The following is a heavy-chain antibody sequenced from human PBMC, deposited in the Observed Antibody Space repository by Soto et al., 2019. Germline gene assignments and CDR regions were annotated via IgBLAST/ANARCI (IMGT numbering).Heavy chain of an antibody. CDR3: AMTVVVATDIWLDP. V-gene: IGHV4-39*01. Sequence: ETLSLTCTVSGGSISSSSYYWGWIRQPPGKGLEWIGSIFYSGSTYYNPSLKSRVTISVDTSKNQFSLKLSSVTAAGTAVYYCAMTVVVATDIWLDPWGKGNLVTLSS. CDR2: IFYSGST. CDR1: GGSISSSSYY. J-gene: IGHJ5*02. D-gene: IGHD2-15*01.